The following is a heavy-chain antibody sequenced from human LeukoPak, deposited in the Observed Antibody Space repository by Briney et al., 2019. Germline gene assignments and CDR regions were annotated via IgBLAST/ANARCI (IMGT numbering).Heavy chain of an antibody. Sequence: SETLSLTCTVSTGSISNFYWSWIRQPPGKGLEWIGYIYYSGSTNYNPSLKSRVTISVDTSKNQFSLKLSSVTAADTAVYYCARHTGYSSSWYCFDYWGQGTLVTVSS. CDR3: ARHTGYSSSWYCFDY. V-gene: IGHV4-59*01. CDR1: TGSISNFY. D-gene: IGHD6-13*01. J-gene: IGHJ4*02. CDR2: IYYSGST.